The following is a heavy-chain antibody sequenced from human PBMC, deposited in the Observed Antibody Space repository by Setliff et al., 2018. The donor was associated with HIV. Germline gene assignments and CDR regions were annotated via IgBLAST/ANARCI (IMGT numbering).Heavy chain of an antibody. CDR3: ARDHPGIAY. J-gene: IGHJ4*02. Sequence: ASVKVSCKASGYTFTNNVIHWVRQAPGQRLEWMGWIHAGSGDTQYSQKFQGRVTVTRDTSASTVYMESSSLRSEDTAMYYCARDHPGIAYWGQGTMVTVSS. CDR2: IHAGSGDT. CDR1: GYTFTNNV. V-gene: IGHV1-3*01.